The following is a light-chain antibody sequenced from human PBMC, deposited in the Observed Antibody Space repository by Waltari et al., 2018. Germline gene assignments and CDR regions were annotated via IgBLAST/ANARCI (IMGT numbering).Light chain of an antibody. Sequence: QTVVTQEPSLSVSPGGTVTPTCALNYGSLSSTSYPSWYPQTPGQAPPTHWYKTNTCSSGVPDRFSGSSLGNKAALTITGAQSDDESDYYCLLYMGSGIWVFGGGTKLTVL. J-gene: IGLJ3*02. CDR1: YGSLSSTSY. CDR2: KTN. V-gene: IGLV8-61*01. CDR3: LLYMGSGIWV.